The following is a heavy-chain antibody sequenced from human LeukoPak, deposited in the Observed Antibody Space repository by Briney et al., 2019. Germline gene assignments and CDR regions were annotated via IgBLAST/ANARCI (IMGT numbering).Heavy chain of an antibody. CDR3: ARSGYDFCFDC. V-gene: IGHV4-59*12. CDR1: GGSISSSY. D-gene: IGHD3-3*01. CDR2: IYYTGST. Sequence: PSETLSLTCTVSGGSISSSYWSWIRQPPGKGPEWIGYIYYTGSTTYNPSLKSRVTISVDTSKNQFSLKLSSVTAADTAVYYCARSGYDFCFDCWGQGTLVTVSS. J-gene: IGHJ4*02.